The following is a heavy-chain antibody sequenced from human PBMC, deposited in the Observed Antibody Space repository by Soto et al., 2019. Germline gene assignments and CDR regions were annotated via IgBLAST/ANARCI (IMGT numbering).Heavy chain of an antibody. Sequence: QVQLQESGPGLVKPSETLSLTCSVSGGSISSFYWNCIRQPAGKGLEWIGRIYRNAYADYNPSLNRRVTMSVDTSKHQFSLQLGSVTAADTARYYCARGPSTSSIGTFDIWGQGTMVTVSS. CDR1: GGSISSFY. V-gene: IGHV4-4*07. CDR3: ARGPSTSSIGTFDI. D-gene: IGHD6-6*01. CDR2: IYRNAYA. J-gene: IGHJ3*02.